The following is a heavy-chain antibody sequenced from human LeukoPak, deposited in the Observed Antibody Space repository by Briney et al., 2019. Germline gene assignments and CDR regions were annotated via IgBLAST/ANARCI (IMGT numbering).Heavy chain of an antibody. Sequence: GGSLRLSCAASGFIFRRYWMTWVRQAPGKGLEWVANIKQDGSEKNYLDSVRGRFTISRDGARNSLYLQMDSLRVEDTAVYYCARDKSIPNLDAFDIWGQGTMVTVSS. CDR2: IKQDGSEK. CDR1: GFIFRRYW. CDR3: ARDKSIPNLDAFDI. V-gene: IGHV3-7*05. D-gene: IGHD1-14*01. J-gene: IGHJ3*02.